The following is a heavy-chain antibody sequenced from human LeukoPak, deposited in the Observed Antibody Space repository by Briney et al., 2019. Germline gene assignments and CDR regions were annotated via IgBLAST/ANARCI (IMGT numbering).Heavy chain of an antibody. D-gene: IGHD6-19*01. V-gene: IGHV3-53*01. CDR3: ASADSGRNSFGP. CDR1: GFTVSSNY. Sequence: PGGSLRLSCAASGFTVSSNYMSWVRQAPGKGLEWVSVIYSGGSTYYADSVKGRFTISRDNSKNTLYLQMNSVRVEDTAVYYCASADSGRNSFGPWGQGTLVTVSS. J-gene: IGHJ5*02. CDR2: IYSGGST.